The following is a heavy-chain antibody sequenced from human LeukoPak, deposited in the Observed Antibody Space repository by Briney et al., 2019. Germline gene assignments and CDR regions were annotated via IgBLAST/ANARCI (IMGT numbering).Heavy chain of an antibody. V-gene: IGHV3-69-1*01. J-gene: IGHJ4*02. CDR3: ARYYFGSGNYRTFDR. Sequence: PGGSLRLSCAASGFILSDFTMNWVRQAPGKGLDWVSTISNTGVTHYADSVKGRFTISRDSAKNSQYLQIYSLRDEDTAVYYCARYYFGSGNYRTFDRWGQGTLVIVSS. CDR2: ISNTGVT. CDR1: GFILSDFT. D-gene: IGHD3-10*01.